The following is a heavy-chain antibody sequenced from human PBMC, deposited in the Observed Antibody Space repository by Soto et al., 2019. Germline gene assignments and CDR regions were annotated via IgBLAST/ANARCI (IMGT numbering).Heavy chain of an antibody. J-gene: IGHJ4*02. Sequence: ASVKVSCKASGYTFTGYYIHWVRQAPGQGLEWMGWINPNNGDTHYAQKFHGRVSMTRDTSTSTAYMELSSLRFGDTAVYYCARHSGYDYVFDYWGQGNMVTVYS. D-gene: IGHD5-12*01. CDR2: INPNNGDT. V-gene: IGHV1-2*02. CDR3: ARHSGYDYVFDY. CDR1: GYTFTGYY.